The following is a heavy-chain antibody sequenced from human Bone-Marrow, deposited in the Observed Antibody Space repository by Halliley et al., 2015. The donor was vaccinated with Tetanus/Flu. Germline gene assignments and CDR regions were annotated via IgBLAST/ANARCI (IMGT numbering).Heavy chain of an antibody. CDR2: YYYGGNT. CDR3: ATLGYTSGNSVDP. J-gene: IGHJ5*02. V-gene: IGHV4-59*08. D-gene: IGHD2-15*01. Sequence: LRLSCTLSGGSIGSHFWCWVRQPPGRGLEWIGCYYYGGNTYYNPSLRRPVAISVDTSKNQFSLTLSSVTATDTAVYYCATLGYTSGNSVDPWGQGTPITVSS. CDR1: GGSIGSHF.